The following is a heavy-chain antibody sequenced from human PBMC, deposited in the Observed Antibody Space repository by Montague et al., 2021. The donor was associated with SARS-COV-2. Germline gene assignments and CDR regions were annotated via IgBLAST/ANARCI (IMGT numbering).Heavy chain of an antibody. D-gene: IGHD3-10*01. CDR3: ARRGERLVPFRILGVGTYYSDYYMDV. Sequence: SETLSLTCAVHGGSFSTYSWNWIRQPPGKGLEWIGEIHHGGSTNYNPSLKSRVTISADTSKNQFSLKLTSVTAADTAVYYCARRGERLVPFRILGVGTYYSDYYMDVWGKGTTVTVSS. J-gene: IGHJ6*03. CDR1: GGSFSTYS. V-gene: IGHV4-34*01. CDR2: IHHGGST.